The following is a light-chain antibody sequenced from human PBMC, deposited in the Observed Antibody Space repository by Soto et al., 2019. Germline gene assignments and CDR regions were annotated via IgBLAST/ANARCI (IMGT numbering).Light chain of an antibody. CDR1: NSDVGGYDY. J-gene: IGLJ3*02. CDR2: DVS. CDR3: SSFTGRTTWV. Sequence: QSALTQPASVSGSPGQSITISCTGTNSDVGGYDYVSWYQQHPGKAPKLLIYDVSKRPSGVSNRFSGSKSGNTASLTISGLLTEDEPDYYCSSFTGRTTWVFGGGTKLTVL. V-gene: IGLV2-14*03.